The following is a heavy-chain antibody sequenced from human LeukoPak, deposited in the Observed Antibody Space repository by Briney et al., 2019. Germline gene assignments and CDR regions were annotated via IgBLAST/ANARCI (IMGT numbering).Heavy chain of an antibody. CDR2: ISSSGSTI. D-gene: IGHD3-3*01. Sequence: GGSLKLSCAASGFAFSDYYMSWIRQAPGKGLEWVSYISSSGSTIYYADSVKGRFTISRDNAKNSLYLQMNSLRAEDTAVYYCARDRLRIFGVVTYMFDYWGQGTLVTVSS. CDR1: GFAFSDYY. V-gene: IGHV3-11*01. CDR3: ARDRLRIFGVVTYMFDY. J-gene: IGHJ4*02.